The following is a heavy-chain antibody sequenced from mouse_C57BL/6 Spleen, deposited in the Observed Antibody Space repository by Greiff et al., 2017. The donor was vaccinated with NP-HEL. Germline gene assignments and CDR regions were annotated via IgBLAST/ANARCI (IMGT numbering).Heavy chain of an antibody. CDR1: GFTFNTYA. D-gene: IGHD1-1*01. CDR2: IRSKSSNYAT. CDR3: VREGVYDYGSSLYFDV. J-gene: IGHJ1*03. Sequence: EVKLVESGGGLVQPKGSLKLSCAASGFTFNTYAMHWVRQAPGKGLEWVARIRSKSSNYATYYADSVKDRFTISRDDSQSMLYLQMNNLKTEDTAMYYCVREGVYDYGSSLYFDVWGTGTTVTVSS. V-gene: IGHV10-3*01.